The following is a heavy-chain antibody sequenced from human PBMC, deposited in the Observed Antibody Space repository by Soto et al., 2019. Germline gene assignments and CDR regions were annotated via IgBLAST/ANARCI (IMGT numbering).Heavy chain of an antibody. CDR1: GYTFTSYY. Sequence: QVQLVQSGAEVKKPGASVKVSCKASGYTFTSYYMHWVRQAPGQGLEWMGIINPSGGSTSYAQKFQGRVTMTRDTSTSTVYMELSSLRSEDTAVYYCARDGSGYDGNRYGMDVWGQGTTVTVSS. V-gene: IGHV1-46*01. D-gene: IGHD5-12*01. CDR2: INPSGGST. CDR3: ARDGSGYDGNRYGMDV. J-gene: IGHJ6*02.